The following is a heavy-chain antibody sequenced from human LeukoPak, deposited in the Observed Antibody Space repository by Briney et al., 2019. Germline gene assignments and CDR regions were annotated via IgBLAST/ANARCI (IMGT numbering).Heavy chain of an antibody. CDR2: ISSSGTTI. CDR1: GFTFSNYE. V-gene: IGHV3-48*03. Sequence: GGSLRLSCAASGFTFSNYEMNWVRQAPGKGLEWVSYISSSGTTIFYADSVKGRFTISRDNAKKSLYLQMNSLRTEDTALYYCAIQERNYYDSSGYFQHWGQGTLVTVSS. D-gene: IGHD3-22*01. CDR3: AIQERNYYDSSGYFQH. J-gene: IGHJ1*01.